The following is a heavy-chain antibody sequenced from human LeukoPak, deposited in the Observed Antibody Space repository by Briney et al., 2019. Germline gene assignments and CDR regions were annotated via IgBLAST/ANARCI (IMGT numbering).Heavy chain of an antibody. Sequence: GGSLRLFCAASGFPFSLYGMQGVRHAPGKALEGVTVISYYGCNKYYADSVKGRFTISRDNSKNTLYLQMNSLRAEDTAVYSCARDKTRGIGYSYSKSGNYFDYWGQGTLVTVSS. CDR2: ISYYGCNK. J-gene: IGHJ4*02. CDR3: ARDKTRGIGYSYSKSGNYFDY. CDR1: GFPFSLYG. D-gene: IGHD5-18*01. V-gene: IGHV3-30*03.